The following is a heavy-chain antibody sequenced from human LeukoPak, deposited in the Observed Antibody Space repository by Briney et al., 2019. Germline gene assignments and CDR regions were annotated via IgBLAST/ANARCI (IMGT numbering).Heavy chain of an antibody. CDR1: GFTFSSYG. D-gene: IGHD1-26*01. CDR2: IRYDGRNK. V-gene: IGHV3-30*02. CDR3: AKDSARKSIVGSTTRGVNDY. J-gene: IGHJ4*02. Sequence: GGSLRLSCGASGFTFSSYGMHWVRQAPGKGLEWVAFIRYDGRNKYYAESVKGRFTISRDNSKNTLYLQMNSLRAEDTAVYYCAKDSARKSIVGSTTRGVNDYWGQGTLVTVSS.